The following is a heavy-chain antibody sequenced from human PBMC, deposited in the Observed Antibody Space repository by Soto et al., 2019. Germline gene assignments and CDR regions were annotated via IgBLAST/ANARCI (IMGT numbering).Heavy chain of an antibody. D-gene: IGHD6-6*01. V-gene: IGHV1-18*03. CDR1: GYTFTSYG. CDR2: ISAYNGNT. J-gene: IGHJ6*02. CDR3: AKNIDYSSSSRKDYYGMDV. Sequence: ASVKVSFKASGYTFTSYGISWVRQAPGQGLEWMGWISAYNGNTNYAQKLQGRVTMTTDTSTSTAYMELSSLRSEDMAVYFCAKNIDYSSSSRKDYYGMDVWGQGTTVNVSS.